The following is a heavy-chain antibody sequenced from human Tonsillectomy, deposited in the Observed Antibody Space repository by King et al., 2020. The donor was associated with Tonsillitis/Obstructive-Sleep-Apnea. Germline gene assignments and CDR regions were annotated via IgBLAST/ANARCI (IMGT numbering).Heavy chain of an antibody. V-gene: IGHV3-64D*06. CDR1: GFTFSSYA. CDR3: VKLYDFWSGYDETAPDY. Sequence: VQLVESGGGLVQPGGSLRLSCSASGFTFSSYAMHWVRQAPGKGLEYVSAISSNGGSTYYADSVKGRFTISRDNSKNTLYLQMSSLRAEDTAVYYCVKLYDFWSGYDETAPDYWGQGTLVTVSS. J-gene: IGHJ4*02. D-gene: IGHD3-3*01. CDR2: ISSNGGST.